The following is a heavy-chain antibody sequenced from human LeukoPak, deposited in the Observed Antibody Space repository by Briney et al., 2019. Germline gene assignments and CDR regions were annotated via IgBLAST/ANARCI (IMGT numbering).Heavy chain of an antibody. CDR2: IYTSGST. CDR3: ARDDYYDSSGYYRGYFDY. CDR1: GGSISSYY. V-gene: IGHV4-4*07. Sequence: PSETLSLTCTVSGGSISSYYWSWIRQPAGKGLEWIGRIYTSGSTNYNPSLKSRVTMSVDTSKNQFSLKLSSVTAADTAVYYCARDDYYDSSGYYRGYFDYWGQGTLVTVSS. J-gene: IGHJ4*02. D-gene: IGHD3-22*01.